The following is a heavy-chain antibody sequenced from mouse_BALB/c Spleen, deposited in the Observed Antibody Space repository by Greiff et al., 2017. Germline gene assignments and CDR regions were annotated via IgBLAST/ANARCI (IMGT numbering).Heavy chain of an antibody. Sequence: EVKVVESGGGLVKPGGSLKLSCAASGFTFSDYYMYWVRQTPEKRLEWVATISDGGSYTYYPDSVKGRFTISRDNAKNNLYLQMSSLKSEDTAMYYCARAYYGNYYYAMDYWGQGTSVTGSS. CDR1: GFTFSDYY. CDR2: ISDGGSYT. J-gene: IGHJ4*01. D-gene: IGHD2-10*01. V-gene: IGHV5-4*02. CDR3: ARAYYGNYYYAMDY.